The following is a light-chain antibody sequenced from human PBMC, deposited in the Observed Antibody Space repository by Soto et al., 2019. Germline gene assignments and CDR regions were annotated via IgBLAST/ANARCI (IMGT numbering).Light chain of an antibody. CDR1: QRVLYSSNYKNY. V-gene: IGKV4-1*01. CDR2: WAS. Sequence: DIVMTQSPDSLAVSLGERATINCKSSQRVLYSSNYKNYLAWYQQKPGQPPKLLIYWASTRESGVPDRFSGSVSVTDFTLTVSSLQAEDVAVYYCQQYYSTRTFGQGTKGEIK. J-gene: IGKJ1*01. CDR3: QQYYSTRT.